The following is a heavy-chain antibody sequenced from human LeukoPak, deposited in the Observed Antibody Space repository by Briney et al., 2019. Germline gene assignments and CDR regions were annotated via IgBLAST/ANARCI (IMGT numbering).Heavy chain of an antibody. V-gene: IGHV3-43D*03. CDR2: ISWDGGST. CDR3: AKDLRGWQQLVGLQFDP. J-gene: IGHJ5*02. D-gene: IGHD6-13*01. CDR1: GFTFDDYA. Sequence: GGSLRLSCAASGFTFDDYAMHWVRQAPGKGLEWVSLISWDGGSTYYADSVKGRFTISRDNSKNSLYLQMNSLRAEDTALYYCAKDLRGWQQLVGLQFDPWGQGTLVTVSS.